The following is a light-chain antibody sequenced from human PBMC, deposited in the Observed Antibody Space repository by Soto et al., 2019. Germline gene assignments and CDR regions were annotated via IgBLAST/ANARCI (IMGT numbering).Light chain of an antibody. V-gene: IGLV1-40*01. CDR3: QSYDSSLSGWV. Sequence: QSVLTQPPSVSGAPGQRVTISCTGSSSNIGAGYGVHWYQQLPGTAPKLLIYTNNNRPSGVPDRFSGSKSGTSASLAITGLLAEAEADYYCQSYDSSLSGWVFGGGTKLTVL. CDR2: TNN. J-gene: IGLJ3*02. CDR1: SSNIGAGYG.